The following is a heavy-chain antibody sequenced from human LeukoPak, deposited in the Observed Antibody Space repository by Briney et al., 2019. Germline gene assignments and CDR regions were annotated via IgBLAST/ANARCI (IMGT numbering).Heavy chain of an antibody. D-gene: IGHD6-19*01. Sequence: SETVSLTCTVSGGSISSYYWSWIRQPSGKGLEWIGYIYYSGSTNYNPSLKSRVTISVDTSKNPFSLQLSSLTAADTAVYYCAVTPVAGRHPLDYWGQGTLVTVSS. V-gene: IGHV4-59*08. CDR2: IYYSGST. CDR1: GGSISSYY. J-gene: IGHJ4*02. CDR3: AVTPVAGRHPLDY.